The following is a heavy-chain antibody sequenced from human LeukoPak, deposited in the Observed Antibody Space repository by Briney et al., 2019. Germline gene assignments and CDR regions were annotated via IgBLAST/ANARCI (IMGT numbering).Heavy chain of an antibody. CDR2: ISSSGSTI. D-gene: IGHD2-21*01. CDR3: ARAYHDAFDI. CDR1: GFTFSSYE. V-gene: IGHV3-48*03. Sequence: PGGSLRLSCAASGFTFSSYEMNWVRQAPGKGLEWVSYISSSGSTIYYADSVKGRFTISRDNAKNSLYLQMNSLRAEDTAVYYCARAYHDAFDIWGQGTMVTVSS. J-gene: IGHJ3*02.